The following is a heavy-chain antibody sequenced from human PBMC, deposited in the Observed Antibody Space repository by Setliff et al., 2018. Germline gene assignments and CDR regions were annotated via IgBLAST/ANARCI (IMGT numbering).Heavy chain of an antibody. CDR1: GYTFNNYG. Sequence: GASVKVSCKASGYTFNNYGINWVRQAPGQGLEWMGWISAHTGNTFYAPKFQDRVTMTTDTSTTTAYMEVRSLTPDDTAVYYCTKDLKKWLQFGWYFDLWGRGTLVTVSS. V-gene: IGHV1-18*01. CDR3: TKDLKKWLQFGWYFDL. J-gene: IGHJ2*01. D-gene: IGHD5-12*01. CDR2: ISAHTGNT.